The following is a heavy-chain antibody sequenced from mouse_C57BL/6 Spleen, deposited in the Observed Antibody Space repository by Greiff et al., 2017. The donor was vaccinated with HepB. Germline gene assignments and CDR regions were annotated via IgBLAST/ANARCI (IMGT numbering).Heavy chain of an antibody. CDR3: ARIYGSSYGGFAY. CDR2: IWSGGST. D-gene: IGHD1-1*01. V-gene: IGHV2-2*01. J-gene: IGHJ3*01. Sequence: QVQLKESGPGLVQPSQSLSITCTVSGFSLTSYGVHWVRQSPGKGLEWLGVIWSGGSTDYNAAFISRLSISKDNSKSQVFFKMNSLQADDTAIYYCARIYGSSYGGFAYWGQGTLVTVSA. CDR1: GFSLTSYG.